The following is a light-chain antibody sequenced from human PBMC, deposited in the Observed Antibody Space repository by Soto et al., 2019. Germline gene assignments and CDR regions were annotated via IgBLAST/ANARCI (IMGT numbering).Light chain of an antibody. V-gene: IGKV1-12*01. CDR2: AAS. CDR3: QQANSFPLG. CDR1: QGISSW. J-gene: IGKJ4*01. Sequence: IPMTQSPSSVSASVGDRVTMTCRASQGISSWFAWYQQKPGKAPKLLIYAASSLQSGVPSRFSGSGSGTDFTLTISSLQPEDFATYYCQQANSFPLGFGGGTKVEIK.